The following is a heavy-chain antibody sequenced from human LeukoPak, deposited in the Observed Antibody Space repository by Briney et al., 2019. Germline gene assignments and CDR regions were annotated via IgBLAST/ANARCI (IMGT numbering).Heavy chain of an antibody. CDR3: AKAADQYYYYYFYYMDV. Sequence: GGSLRLSCAASGFTFSSFAMHWVRQAPGKGLEWVAVISFDGSSKDYAESVKGRFTISRDNSKNTLYLQMNSLRVEDTAVYYCAKAADQYYYYYFYYMDVWGKGTTVTVSS. J-gene: IGHJ6*03. D-gene: IGHD2-2*01. CDR2: ISFDGSSK. CDR1: GFTFSSFA. V-gene: IGHV3-30*04.